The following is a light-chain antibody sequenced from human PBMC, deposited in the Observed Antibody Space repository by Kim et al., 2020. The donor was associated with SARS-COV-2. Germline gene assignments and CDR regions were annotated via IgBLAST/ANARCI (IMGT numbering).Light chain of an antibody. CDR2: GKD. V-gene: IGLV3-19*01. J-gene: IGLJ3*02. Sequence: ALGQTVRITCQGDSRTRYYVGWHQQKPGQAPVLVIYGKDNRPSWIPDRFSGSSSGNTASLTITGAQAEDEADYYCNSRDSSGTHVLFGGGTQLTVL. CDR1: SRTRYY. CDR3: NSRDSSGTHVL.